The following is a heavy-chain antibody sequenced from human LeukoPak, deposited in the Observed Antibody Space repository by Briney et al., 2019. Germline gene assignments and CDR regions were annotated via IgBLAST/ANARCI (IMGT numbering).Heavy chain of an antibody. CDR1: GFTFSNYW. J-gene: IGHJ5*02. CDR2: IKQDGSEK. CDR3: ARDGSGSYYNRNWFDP. D-gene: IGHD3-10*01. Sequence: GGSLRLSCAASGFTFSNYWMTWVRQAPGKGLEWVANIKQDGSEKYYVDSVKGRFTISRDNAKDSLYLQMNSLRAEDTAVYYCARDGSGSYYNRNWFDPWGKGTLVTVSS. V-gene: IGHV3-7*01.